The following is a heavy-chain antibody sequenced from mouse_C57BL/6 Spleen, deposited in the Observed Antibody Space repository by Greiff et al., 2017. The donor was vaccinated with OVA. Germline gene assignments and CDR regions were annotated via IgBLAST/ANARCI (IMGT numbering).Heavy chain of an antibody. J-gene: IGHJ2*01. V-gene: IGHV5-6*01. Sequence: EVHLVESGGDLVKPGGSLKLSCAASGFTFSSYGMSWVRQTPDQRLEWVATISSGGSYTYYPDNVKGRFTISRDNAKNTLYLQMSSRKSEDTAMYYCASGYEYWGKGTTLTVSS. CDR3: ASGYEY. D-gene: IGHD2-2*01. CDR2: ISSGGSYT. CDR1: GFTFSSYG.